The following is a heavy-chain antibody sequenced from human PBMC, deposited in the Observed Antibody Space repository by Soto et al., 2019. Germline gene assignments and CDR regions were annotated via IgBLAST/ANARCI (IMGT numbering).Heavy chain of an antibody. CDR1: GGSISSGDYY. D-gene: IGHD3-22*01. V-gene: IGHV4-30-4*01. CDR2: IYYSGST. CDR3: ARGDFYDSSGYYYYYGMDV. Sequence: PSETLSLTCTVSGGSISSGDYYWSWIRQPPGKGLEWIGYIYYSGSTYYNPSLKSRVTISVDTSKNQFSLKLSSVTAADTAVYYCARGDFYDSSGYYYYYGMDVWGQGTTVTVSS. J-gene: IGHJ6*02.